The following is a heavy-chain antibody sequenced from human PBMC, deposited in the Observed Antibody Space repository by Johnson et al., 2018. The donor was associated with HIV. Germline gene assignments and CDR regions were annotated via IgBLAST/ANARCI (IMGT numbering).Heavy chain of an antibody. CDR2: IKQDRSEK. V-gene: IGHV3-7*05. CDR3: ARSVSLVRGALDI. CDR1: GFTFSSYW. Sequence: VQLVESGGGLVQPGGSLRLSCAASGFTFSSYWMSWVRQAPGKGLEWVANIKQDRSEKYYVDSVRGRFTISRDNAKNSLYLQMNSLKVDDTAVYYCARSVSLVRGALDIWGQGTMVTVSS. J-gene: IGHJ3*02. D-gene: IGHD2/OR15-2a*01.